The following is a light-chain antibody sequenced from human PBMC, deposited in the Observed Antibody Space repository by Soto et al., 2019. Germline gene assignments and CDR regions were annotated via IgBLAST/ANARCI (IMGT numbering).Light chain of an antibody. CDR3: CSYAGGYTYL. Sequence: QSALTQPRSVSGSPGQSVTISCTGTDHDVGAYNYVSWYQQHPGRPPKLMIYDLARWPSEVPDRFSGSKSGNTASLTISGLRGEDEADYFRCSYAGGYTYLFGAGTKVTVL. CDR1: DHDVGAYNY. CDR2: DLA. V-gene: IGLV2-11*01. J-gene: IGLJ1*01.